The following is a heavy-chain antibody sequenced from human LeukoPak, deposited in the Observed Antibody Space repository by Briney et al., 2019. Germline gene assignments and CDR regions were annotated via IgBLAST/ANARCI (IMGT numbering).Heavy chain of an antibody. CDR3: AREELELRDGYYFDY. J-gene: IGHJ4*02. CDR1: GFTFSSYW. CDR2: IKQDGSEK. D-gene: IGHD1-7*01. Sequence: GGSLRLSCAASGFTFSSYWTSWVRQAPGKGLEWVANIKQDGSEKYYVDSVKGRFTISRDNAKNSLYLQMNSLRAEDTAVYYCAREELELRDGYYFDYWGQGTLVTVSS. V-gene: IGHV3-7*01.